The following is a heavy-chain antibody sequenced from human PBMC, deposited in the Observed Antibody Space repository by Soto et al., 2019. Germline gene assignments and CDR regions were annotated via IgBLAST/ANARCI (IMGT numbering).Heavy chain of an antibody. CDR1: GYTLTELS. Sequence: ASVKVSCKVSGYTLTELSMHWVRQAPGKGLEWMGGFDPEEGETIYAQKFQGRVTMTEDTSTDPAYMELSSLRSEDTAVYYCATGGPGPGMDVWGQGTTVTVSS. D-gene: IGHD3-16*01. J-gene: IGHJ6*02. CDR3: ATGGPGPGMDV. CDR2: FDPEEGET. V-gene: IGHV1-24*01.